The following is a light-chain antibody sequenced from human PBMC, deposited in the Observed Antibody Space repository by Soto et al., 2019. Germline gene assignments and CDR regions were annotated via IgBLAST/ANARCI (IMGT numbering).Light chain of an antibody. CDR1: QSVSLS. J-gene: IGKJ1*01. V-gene: IGKV3-15*01. CDR2: GAS. CDR3: KQYHIGHSWP. Sequence: EIVLTQSPATLSVSLGDSATLSCRASQSVSLSLAWYQMRPGQPPRLLIYGASTRATDIPARFSGSGSGTDFTLTISSLQSEDFAVYFCKQYHIGHSWPVGQGTTVDI.